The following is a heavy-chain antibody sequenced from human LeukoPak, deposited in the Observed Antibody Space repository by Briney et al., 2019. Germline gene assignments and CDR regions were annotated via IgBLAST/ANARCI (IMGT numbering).Heavy chain of an antibody. J-gene: IGHJ3*02. CDR3: ARGITVSSVGAIDT. CDR2: INPNSGGT. Sequence: ASVKVSCKASGYTFKGYYIHWIRQAPGQGLEWMGWINPNSGGTNYAQRFQGRVTLTKDTSISTAYMELSSLISDDTAVYFCARGITVSSVGAIDTWGQGTVVTVSS. V-gene: IGHV1-2*02. CDR1: GYTFKGYY. D-gene: IGHD3-16*01.